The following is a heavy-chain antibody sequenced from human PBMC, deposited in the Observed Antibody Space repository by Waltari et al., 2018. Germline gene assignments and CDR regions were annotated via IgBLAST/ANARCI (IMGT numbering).Heavy chain of an antibody. CDR3: ATKMSDQWLRE. J-gene: IGHJ1*01. Sequence: EVHLVQSGAEVKRPGATVKISCKASGYPFPEYYLHWVRQAPGKGLEWMGHVDPEDGETEISDKFQGRVAMTADTSTETAYIEVRSLTSDDMAVYYCATKMSDQWLREWGQGTLVTVSS. CDR1: GYPFPEYY. CDR2: VDPEDGET. D-gene: IGHD6-19*01. V-gene: IGHV1-69-2*01.